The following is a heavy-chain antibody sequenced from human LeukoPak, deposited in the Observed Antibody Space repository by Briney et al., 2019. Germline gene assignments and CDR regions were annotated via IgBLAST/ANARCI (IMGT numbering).Heavy chain of an antibody. V-gene: IGHV5-51*01. CDR2: IYPGDSDT. CDR1: GYIFTNYW. CDR3: ARQDGNSKYYFDY. D-gene: IGHD1-1*01. J-gene: IGHJ4*02. Sequence: GESLKISCKGSGYIFTNYWIGWVRQLPGKGLEWMGIIYPGDSDTRYRPSFQGQLTISVDKSISTAYLQWSSLKASDTAMYYCARQDGNSKYYFDYWGQGTLVTVSS.